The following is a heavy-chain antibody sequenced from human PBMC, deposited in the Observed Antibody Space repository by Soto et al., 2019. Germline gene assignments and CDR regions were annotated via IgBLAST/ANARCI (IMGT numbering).Heavy chain of an antibody. D-gene: IGHD7-27*01. CDR3: AREWGLLPYYVMNV. J-gene: IGHJ6*02. Sequence: SETLSLTCIVSGDSVTSGSYYWTWLRQPPGKGLEWIGYISYTGRTKYNPSLQSRVTISVDTSKNDFSLNLISVTAADTAVYFCAREWGLLPYYVMNVWGHGTAVTVSS. CDR1: GDSVTSGSYY. CDR2: ISYTGRT. V-gene: IGHV4-61*03.